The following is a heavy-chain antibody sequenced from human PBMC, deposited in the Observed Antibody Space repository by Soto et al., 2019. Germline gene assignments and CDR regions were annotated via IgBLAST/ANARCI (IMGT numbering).Heavy chain of an antibody. J-gene: IGHJ4*02. CDR2: IFSSGST. D-gene: IGHD5-12*01. CDR3: AREGSYSAYNFAHGIQLWSFDF. Sequence: PSETLSLTFTVSGGSINTFYWSWVRQPAGKGLEWIGRIFSSGSTSFNPSLESRVAMSVDTSKNHFSLNLSSVTAADMAVYYCAREGSYSAYNFAHGIQLWSFDFWGQGALVTVS. CDR1: GGSINTFY. V-gene: IGHV4-4*07.